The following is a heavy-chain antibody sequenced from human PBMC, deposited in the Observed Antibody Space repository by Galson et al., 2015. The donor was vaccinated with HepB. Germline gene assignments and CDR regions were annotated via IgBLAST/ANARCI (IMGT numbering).Heavy chain of an antibody. CDR2: ISNSVRNT. V-gene: IGHV3-23*01. D-gene: IGHD4-11*01. J-gene: IGHJ4*02. CDR1: GFTFSSYA. CDR3: VKPQPTVCGIFDY. Sequence: SLRLSCAASGFTFSSYAMSWVRQAPGKGLEWVSTISNSVRNTYYADSVKGRFTISRDNSKHTLYLQMNSLRAEDTAVYYCVKPQPTVCGIFDYWGQGTLVAVSS.